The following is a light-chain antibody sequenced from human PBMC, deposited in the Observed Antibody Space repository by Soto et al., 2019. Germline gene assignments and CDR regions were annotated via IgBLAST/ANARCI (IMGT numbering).Light chain of an antibody. V-gene: IGKV2-30*01. CDR1: QSPLYSDGNTY. CDR2: KVS. Sequence: DVAMTQSPLSLPVTLGQPASISCRSSQSPLYSDGNTYLSWFQQRPGQSPRRLIYKVSNRDSGVPDRFSGSGSGTDFTLKISRVEAEDVGVYYCMQGTHWPLTFGQGTRLEIK. CDR3: MQGTHWPLT. J-gene: IGKJ5*01.